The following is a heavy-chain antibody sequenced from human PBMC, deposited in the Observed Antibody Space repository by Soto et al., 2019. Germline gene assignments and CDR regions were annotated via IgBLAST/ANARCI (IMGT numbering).Heavy chain of an antibody. D-gene: IGHD3-22*01. V-gene: IGHV3-23*01. CDR2: ISGSGGST. Sequence: GSLRLSCAASGFTFSSYAMSWVRQAPGKGLEWVSAISGSGGSTYYADSVKGRFTISRDNSKNTLYLQMNSLRAEDTAVYYCAKDRYDSSGYSHAPASYWGQGTLGT. J-gene: IGHJ4*02. CDR1: GFTFSSYA. CDR3: AKDRYDSSGYSHAPASY.